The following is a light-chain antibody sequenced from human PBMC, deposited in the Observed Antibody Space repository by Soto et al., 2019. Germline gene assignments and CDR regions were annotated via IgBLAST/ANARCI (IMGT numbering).Light chain of an antibody. CDR1: SSNIASDT. Sequence: QAVVTQPPSASGTPGQRVTISCSGSSSNIASDTVNWYQQLPGTAPKLLIYSNSHRPSGVPDRFSGSKSGTSASLAISGLQSEDEADYYCATWDDSLNGPVFGGGTKLTVL. J-gene: IGLJ2*01. V-gene: IGLV1-44*01. CDR2: SNS. CDR3: ATWDDSLNGPV.